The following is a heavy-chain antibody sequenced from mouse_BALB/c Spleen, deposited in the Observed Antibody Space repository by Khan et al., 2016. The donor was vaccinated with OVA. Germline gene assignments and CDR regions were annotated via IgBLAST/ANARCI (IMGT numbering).Heavy chain of an antibody. Sequence: VQLKQSGPELMKPGSSVKISCKASAYSFTSYYMHWVKQSHGKSLEWIGCIDPFNGGTTYNQKFNGRATLTVDKSSSTDYMHLSTLTSEDSAVYDCGRRTLHYWGQGTSVTVSS. CDR3: GRRTLHY. CDR1: AYSFTSYY. J-gene: IGHJ4*01. CDR2: IDPFNGGT. V-gene: IGHV1S135*01.